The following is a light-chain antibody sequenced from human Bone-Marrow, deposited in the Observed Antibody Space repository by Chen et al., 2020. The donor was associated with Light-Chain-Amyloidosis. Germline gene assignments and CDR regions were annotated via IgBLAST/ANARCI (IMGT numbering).Light chain of an antibody. V-gene: IGLV2-14*01. CDR1: SSDVGGDNH. J-gene: IGLJ1*01. CDR3: SSYTITNTLV. Sequence: QSALTQPASVSGSPGQAITISGTGTSSDVGGDNHLSWYQQHPDKAPKLMIYEVTNWPSWVPDRFAVSKSDNTASLTISELQTEDEADYFCSSYTITNTLVFGSGTRVTVL. CDR2: EVT.